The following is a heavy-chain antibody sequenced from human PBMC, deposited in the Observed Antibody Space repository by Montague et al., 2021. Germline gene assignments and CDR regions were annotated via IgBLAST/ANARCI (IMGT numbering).Heavy chain of an antibody. Sequence: TLSLTCTVSGGSISSGGYYWSWIRQLPGKGLAWIGYIFYSGNTYYNPSLKSRVTISVDTSKNQFSLKLSSVTAADTAVYYCARAEDYYGSGSYLGFDYWGPVTLVTASS. CDR1: GGSISSGGYY. D-gene: IGHD3-10*01. J-gene: IGHJ4*02. CDR3: ARAEDYYGSGSYLGFDY. CDR2: IFYSGNT. V-gene: IGHV4-31*03.